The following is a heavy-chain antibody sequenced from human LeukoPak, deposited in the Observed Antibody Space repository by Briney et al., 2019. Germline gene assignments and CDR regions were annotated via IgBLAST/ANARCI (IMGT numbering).Heavy chain of an antibody. J-gene: IGHJ4*02. D-gene: IGHD5-24*01. Sequence: SQTLSLTCTVSGGSLSSGGYYWSWIRQHPGEGLEWIGYIYYSGSTYYNPSLKSRVTISVDTSKNQFSLKLSSVTAADTAVYYCATSEMATIYEPYYFDYWGQGTLVTVSS. CDR3: ATSEMATIYEPYYFDY. CDR2: IYYSGST. V-gene: IGHV4-31*03. CDR1: GGSLSSGGYY.